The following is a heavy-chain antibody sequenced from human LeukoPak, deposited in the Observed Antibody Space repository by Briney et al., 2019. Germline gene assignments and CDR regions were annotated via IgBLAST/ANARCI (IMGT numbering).Heavy chain of an antibody. D-gene: IGHD5-18*01. CDR3: ARGDTAMANRRRPRDYMDV. CDR2: IIPIFGTA. J-gene: IGHJ6*03. Sequence: SVKVSCKASGGTFSSYAISWVRQAPGQGLEWMGGIIPIFGTANYAQKFQGRVTITADKSTSTAYMEPSSLRSEDTAVYYCARGDTAMANRRRPRDYMDVWGKGTTVTVSS. V-gene: IGHV1-69*06. CDR1: GGTFSSYA.